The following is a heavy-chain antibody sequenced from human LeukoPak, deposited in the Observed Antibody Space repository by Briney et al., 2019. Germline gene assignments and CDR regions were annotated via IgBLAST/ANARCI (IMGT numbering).Heavy chain of an antibody. CDR3: ARVVTMIVVGTLDY. CDR2: INPNSGGT. J-gene: IGHJ4*02. CDR1: GHTFTGYY. V-gene: IGHV1-2*02. Sequence: EASVKVSCKASGHTFTGYYMHWVRQAPGQGLEWMGWINPNSGGTNYAQKFQGRVTMTRDTSISTAYMELSRLRSDDTAVYYCARVVTMIVVGTLDYWGQGTLVTVSS. D-gene: IGHD3-22*01.